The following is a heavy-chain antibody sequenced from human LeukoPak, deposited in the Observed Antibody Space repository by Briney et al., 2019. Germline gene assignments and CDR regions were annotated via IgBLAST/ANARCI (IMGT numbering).Heavy chain of an antibody. CDR2: ISSSSSYI. CDR1: GFTFSSYS. V-gene: IGHV3-21*01. J-gene: IGHJ4*02. Sequence: GGSLRLSCAASGFTFSSYSMNWVRQAPGKGLEWVSSISSSSSYIYYADSVKGRFTISRDNAKNSLYLQMNSLRAEDTAVYYCARDRQESPPPTEIDYWGQGTLVTVSS. CDR3: ARDRQESPPPTEIDY.